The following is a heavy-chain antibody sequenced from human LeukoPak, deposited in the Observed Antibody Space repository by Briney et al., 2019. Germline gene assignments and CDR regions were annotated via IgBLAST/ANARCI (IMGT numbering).Heavy chain of an antibody. CDR2: IIPIFGTA. D-gene: IGHD3-16*01. J-gene: IGHJ6*03. CDR1: GGTFSSYA. Sequence: GASVKVSCKASGGTFSSYAISWVRQAPEQGLEWMGGIIPIFGTANYAQKFQGRVTITADESTSTAYMELSSLRSEDTAVYYCARFPTLRDYYYYMDVWGKGTTVTVSS. CDR3: ARFPTLRDYYYYMDV. V-gene: IGHV1-69*13.